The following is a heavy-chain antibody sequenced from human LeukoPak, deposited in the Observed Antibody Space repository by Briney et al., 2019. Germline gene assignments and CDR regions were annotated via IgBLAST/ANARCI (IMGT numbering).Heavy chain of an antibody. Sequence: PGGSLRLSCAASGFTFSSYGMHWVRQAPGKGLEWVANIKTDGSENYYVDSVKGRFTISRDNAKNSLYLQMNSLRAEDTAVYYCATYSSLNAREFQYWGQGTLVTVSS. CDR1: GFTFSSYG. CDR3: ATYSSLNAREFQY. D-gene: IGHD3-22*01. CDR2: IKTDGSEN. J-gene: IGHJ1*01. V-gene: IGHV3-7*01.